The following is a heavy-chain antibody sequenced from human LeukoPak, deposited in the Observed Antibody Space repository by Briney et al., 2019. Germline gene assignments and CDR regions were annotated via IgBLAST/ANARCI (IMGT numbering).Heavy chain of an antibody. CDR2: ISAYNGNT. D-gene: IGHD3-22*01. V-gene: IGHV1-18*01. CDR3: ARADSSGSLGY. CDR1: GYTFTSYG. J-gene: IGHJ4*02. Sequence: ASVKVSSKASGYTFTSYGISWVRQAPGQGLEWMGWISAYNGNTNYAQKLRGRVTMTTDTSTSTAYMELRSLRSDDTAVYYCARADSSGSLGYWGQGTLVTVSS.